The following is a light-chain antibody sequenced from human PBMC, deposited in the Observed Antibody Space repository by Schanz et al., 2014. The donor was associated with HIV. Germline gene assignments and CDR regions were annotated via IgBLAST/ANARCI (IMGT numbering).Light chain of an antibody. CDR3: ASWDDGLNGRV. Sequence: QSVLTQPPSVSGAPGQRVSISCAGSSSNIGAGYDVHWYQQLPGTAPKLLIYSIDQRPSGVPDRFSGSKSGTSASLAISGLQSEDEADYFCASWDDGLNGRVFGGGTKLTVL. J-gene: IGLJ3*02. CDR1: SSNIGAGYD. V-gene: IGLV1-40*01. CDR2: SID.